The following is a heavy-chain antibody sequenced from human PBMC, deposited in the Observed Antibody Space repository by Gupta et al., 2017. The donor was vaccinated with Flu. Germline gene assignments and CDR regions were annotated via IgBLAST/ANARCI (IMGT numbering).Heavy chain of an antibody. CDR3: ARCVITYGGVIGDDAFDV. V-gene: IGHV2-5*02. D-gene: IGHD3-16*02. CDR2: IYWDNDD. J-gene: IGHJ3*01. Sequence: ITLKESGPALIQPTETLTLTCTFSGFSLTNRGEGVGWIRQPPGGALEWVAVIYWDNDDRYSPSLKTRLAISKDTSKKQVVFTMTNMDPVDTATYYCARCVITYGGVIGDDAFDVWGQGTMVTGSS. CDR1: GFSLTNRGEG.